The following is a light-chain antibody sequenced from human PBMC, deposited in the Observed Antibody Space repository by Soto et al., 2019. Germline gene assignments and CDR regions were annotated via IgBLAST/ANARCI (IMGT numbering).Light chain of an antibody. V-gene: IGLV1-44*01. J-gene: IGLJ2*01. CDR2: SDD. Sequence: QSVLTQSPSASGTPGQTVTISCSGGRFNIGNNKVNWYQQLPGTAPKLLIYSDDQRPSGVPDRFAGSESGTSASLAISGLQSGDEAEYYCAAWDDSRNGPALGGGTKLTVL. CDR1: RFNIGNNK. CDR3: AAWDDSRNGPA.